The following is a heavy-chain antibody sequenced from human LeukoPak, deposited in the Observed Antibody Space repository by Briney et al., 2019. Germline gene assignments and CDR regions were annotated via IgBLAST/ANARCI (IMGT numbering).Heavy chain of an antibody. CDR3: ASNIIAARPLYYYYYMDV. D-gene: IGHD6-6*01. CDR2: IYYSGIT. J-gene: IGHJ6*03. CDR1: GGSISSSSYY. V-gene: IGHV4-39*01. Sequence: KPSETLSLXCTVSGGSISSSSYYWVWIRQPPGKGLEWIGSIYYSGITYYNPSLKSRVTISVDTSKNQFSLQLSSVTAADTAVYYCASNIIAARPLYYYYYMDVWGKGTTVTVSS.